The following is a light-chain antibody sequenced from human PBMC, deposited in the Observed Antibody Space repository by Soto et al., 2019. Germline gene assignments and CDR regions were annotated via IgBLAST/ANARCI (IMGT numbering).Light chain of an antibody. CDR1: QRVSSNY. Sequence: EIVLTQSPGTLSLSPGERATLSCRASQRVSSNYLAWYQQKPGQAPRLLIYGASSRATSIPDRFSGSGSGTDFTLTISRLEPEDFAVYYCQQYGTSGTFGGGTKVEIK. J-gene: IGKJ4*01. CDR3: QQYGTSGT. CDR2: GAS. V-gene: IGKV3-20*01.